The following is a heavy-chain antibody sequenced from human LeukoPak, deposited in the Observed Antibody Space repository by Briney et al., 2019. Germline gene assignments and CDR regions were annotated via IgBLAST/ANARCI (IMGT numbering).Heavy chain of an antibody. D-gene: IGHD6-13*01. CDR1: GFTFDDYI. J-gene: IGHJ4*02. CDR2: ITWDGGGT. CDR3: AKLFKAYSSSWIDY. Sequence: PGGSLRLSCAASGFTFDDYIMHWVRQAPGKGLEWVSLITWDGGGTYYADSVKGRFTISRDNSKNSLYLQMNSLRAEDTAIYYCAKLFKAYSSSWIDYWGQGNLVTVSS. V-gene: IGHV3-43*01.